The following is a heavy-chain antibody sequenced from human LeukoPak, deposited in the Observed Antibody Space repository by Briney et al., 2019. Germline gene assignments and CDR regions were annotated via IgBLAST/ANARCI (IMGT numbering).Heavy chain of an antibody. Sequence: SETLSLTCAVSGGSISSYYWSWIRQPPGKGLEWIGEINHSGSTNYNPSLKSRVTISVDTSKNQFSLKLSSVTAADTAVYYCARTIDDAFDIWGQGTMVTVSS. CDR3: ARTIDDAFDI. CDR1: GGSISSYY. V-gene: IGHV4-34*01. CDR2: INHSGST. J-gene: IGHJ3*02.